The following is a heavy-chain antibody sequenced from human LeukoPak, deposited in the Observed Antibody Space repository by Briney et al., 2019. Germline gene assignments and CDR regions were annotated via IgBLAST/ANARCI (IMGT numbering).Heavy chain of an antibody. D-gene: IGHD3-16*02. J-gene: IGHJ4*02. Sequence: PSQTLSLTCTVSGGSISSGDYYWNWIRQPPGKGLEWIGYIYYSGSTYYNPSLKSRVTISVDTSQNQLSLKLSSVTAADTAVYYCARGSYRQENFDYWGQGTLVTVSS. V-gene: IGHV4-30-4*01. CDR3: ARGSYRQENFDY. CDR2: IYYSGST. CDR1: GGSISSGDYY.